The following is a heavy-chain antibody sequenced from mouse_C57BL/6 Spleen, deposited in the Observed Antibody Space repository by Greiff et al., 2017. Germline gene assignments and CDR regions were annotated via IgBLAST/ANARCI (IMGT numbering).Heavy chain of an antibody. CDR1: GYTFTDYY. D-gene: IGHD1-1*01. CDR3: AIYYGSSYAWFAY. J-gene: IGHJ3*01. CDR2: INPYNGGT. V-gene: IGHV1-19*01. Sequence: VQLKESGPVLVKPGASVKMSCKASGYTFTDYYMNWVKQSHGKSLEWIGVINPYNGGTSYNQKFKGKATLTVDKSSSTAYMELNSLTSEDSAVYYCAIYYGSSYAWFAYWGQGTLVTVSA.